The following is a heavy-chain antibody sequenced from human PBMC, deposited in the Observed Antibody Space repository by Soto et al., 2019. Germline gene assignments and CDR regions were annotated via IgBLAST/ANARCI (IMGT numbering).Heavy chain of an antibody. Sequence: EVQLVESGGGLVQPGGSLRLSCAASGFTVSSNYMSWVSQAPGKGLEWVSVIYSGGSTYYADSVKGRFTISRDNSKNTLYLQMNSLRAEDTAVYYCAREEILLYYGMDVWGQGTTVTVSS. CDR3: AREEILLYYGMDV. J-gene: IGHJ6*02. CDR1: GFTVSSNY. CDR2: IYSGGST. V-gene: IGHV3-66*01.